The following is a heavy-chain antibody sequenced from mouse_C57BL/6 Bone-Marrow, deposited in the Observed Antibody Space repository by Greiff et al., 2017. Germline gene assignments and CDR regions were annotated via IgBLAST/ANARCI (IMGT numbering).Heavy chain of an antibody. Sequence: EVKLVESGGDLVKPGGSLKLSCAASGFTFSSYGMSWVRQTPDKRLEWVATISSGGSYTYYPDSVKGRFTISRDNAKNTLYLQMSSLKSEDTAMYNCARLTVVVFDYGGQGTTLTVSS. CDR2: ISSGGSYT. D-gene: IGHD1-1*01. CDR3: ARLTVVVFDY. V-gene: IGHV5-6*01. CDR1: GFTFSSYG. J-gene: IGHJ2*01.